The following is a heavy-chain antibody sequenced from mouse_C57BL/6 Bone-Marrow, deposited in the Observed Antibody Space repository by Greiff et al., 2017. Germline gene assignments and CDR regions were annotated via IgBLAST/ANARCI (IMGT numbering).Heavy chain of an antibody. CDR2: ISYDGSN. J-gene: IGHJ2*01. CDR1: GYSITSGYY. V-gene: IGHV3-6*01. CDR3: ASGSLITTVVADY. Sequence: DVQLQESGPGLVKPSQSLSLTCSVTGYSITSGYYWNWIRQFPGNKLEWMGYISYDGSNNYNPSLKNRICITRDTAKNQFFLKLNSVTTEDTATYYWASGSLITTVVADYWGQGTTLTVSS. D-gene: IGHD1-1*01.